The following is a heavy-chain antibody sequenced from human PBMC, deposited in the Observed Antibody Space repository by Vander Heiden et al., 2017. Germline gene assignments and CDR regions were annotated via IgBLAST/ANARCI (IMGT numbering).Heavy chain of an antibody. V-gene: IGHV3-30*04. CDR2: ISYDGRNK. CDR3: ASVDGVY. Sequence: HGQLVGSGGGVVQPGRSLTLPCAAYGLPFSSYAMHGVRQAPGKGLEWVAVISYDGRNKYYADSVKGRFTISRDNSKNTLYLQMNSLRAEDTAVYYCASVDGVYWGQGTLVTVSS. CDR1: GLPFSSYA. D-gene: IGHD3-10*01. J-gene: IGHJ4*02.